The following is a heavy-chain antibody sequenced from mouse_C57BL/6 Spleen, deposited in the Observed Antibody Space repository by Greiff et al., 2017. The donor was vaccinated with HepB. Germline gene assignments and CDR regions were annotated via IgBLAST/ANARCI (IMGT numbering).Heavy chain of an antibody. V-gene: IGHV1-82*01. CDR1: GYAFSSSW. CDR2: IYPGDGDT. CDR3: AREFSVDLFAY. Sequence: QVQLQQSGPELVKPGASVKISCKASGYAFSSSWMNWVKQRPGKGLEWIGRIYPGDGDTNYNGKFKGKATLTADKSSSTAYMQISSLTSEDSAFYFCAREFSVDLFAYRGQGTLVIVSA. D-gene: IGHD1-1*01. J-gene: IGHJ3*01.